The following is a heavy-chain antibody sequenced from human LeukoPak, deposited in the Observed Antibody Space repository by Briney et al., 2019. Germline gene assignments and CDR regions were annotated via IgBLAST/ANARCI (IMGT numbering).Heavy chain of an antibody. D-gene: IGHD2-15*01. CDR2: NYYSGSA. CDR3: ARDVCSGGSCYSDYFDY. J-gene: IGHJ4*02. Sequence: PSETLSLTCTVSGVSISTYYWSWIRQPPGKGLEWIGYNYYSGSANYNPSLKSRVTISVDTSKNQFSLKLSSVTAADTAVYYCARDVCSGGSCYSDYFDYWGQGTLVTVSS. CDR1: GVSISTYY. V-gene: IGHV4-59*01.